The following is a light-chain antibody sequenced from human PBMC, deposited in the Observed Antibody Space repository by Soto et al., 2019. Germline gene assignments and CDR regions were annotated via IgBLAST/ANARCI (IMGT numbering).Light chain of an antibody. J-gene: IGKJ1*01. CDR1: QSVSSY. Sequence: EILSISSAAASLLSTGERATLSCRASQSVSSYLAWYQQKPGQAPRLLIYDASNRATGIPARFSGSGSGTDFTLTISSLEPEDFAVYYCQQRSNWPTFGQGTKVDIK. V-gene: IGKV3-11*01. CDR3: QQRSNWPT. CDR2: DAS.